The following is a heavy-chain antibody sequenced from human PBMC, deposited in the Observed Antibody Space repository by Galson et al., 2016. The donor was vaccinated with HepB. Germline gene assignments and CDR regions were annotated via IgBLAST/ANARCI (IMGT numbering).Heavy chain of an antibody. CDR3: ARGDDYGVRTDAFDI. J-gene: IGHJ3*02. Sequence: SLRLSCAASGFSFTNARMNWVRQGPGKGLEWASSISSYSSYIYYADSVKGRFTISRDNAKNSLYLQMNSLRAEDTAVYYCARGDDYGVRTDAFDIWGQGTMVTVSS. CDR2: ISSYSSYI. D-gene: IGHD4-17*01. CDR1: GFSFTNAR. V-gene: IGHV3-21*01.